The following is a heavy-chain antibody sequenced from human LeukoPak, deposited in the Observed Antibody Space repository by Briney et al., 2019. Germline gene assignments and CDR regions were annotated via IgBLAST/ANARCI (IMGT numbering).Heavy chain of an antibody. D-gene: IGHD1-1*01. Sequence: GGSLRLSCAASGFTFDDYGMSWVRQAPGKGLEWVSLIKSGGSTYYADSVKGRFTISRDNYKNTLYLQMNSLRAEDTAVYYCARDSSTWAFDYWGQGTLVTVSS. CDR1: GFTFDDYG. J-gene: IGHJ4*02. CDR2: IKSGGST. V-gene: IGHV3-53*01. CDR3: ARDSSTWAFDY.